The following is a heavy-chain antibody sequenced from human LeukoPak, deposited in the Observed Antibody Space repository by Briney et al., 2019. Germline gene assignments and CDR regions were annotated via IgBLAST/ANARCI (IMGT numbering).Heavy chain of an antibody. Sequence: GASVKVSCKASGGTFSSYAISWVRQAPGQGLEWMGGIIPIFGTANYAQKFQGRVTITADESTSTAYMELSSLRSEDTAVYYCARSVNIAAMYYFDYWGQGTLVTVSS. J-gene: IGHJ4*02. D-gene: IGHD6-13*01. CDR1: GGTFSSYA. CDR2: IIPIFGTA. V-gene: IGHV1-69*13. CDR3: ARSVNIAAMYYFDY.